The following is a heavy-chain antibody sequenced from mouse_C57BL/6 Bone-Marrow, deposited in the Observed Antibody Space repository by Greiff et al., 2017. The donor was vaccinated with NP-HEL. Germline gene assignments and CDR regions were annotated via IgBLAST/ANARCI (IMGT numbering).Heavy chain of an antibody. CDR2: INPNNGGT. Sequence: EVQLQQSGPELVKPGASVKISCKASGYTFTDYYMNWVKQSHGKSLEWIGDINPNNGGTSYNQKFKGKATLTVDKYSSTAYMELRSMTSEDSAVYYCARRLRRGYYAMDYWGQGTSVTVSS. D-gene: IGHD2-4*01. J-gene: IGHJ4*01. CDR1: GYTFTDYY. CDR3: ARRLRRGYYAMDY. V-gene: IGHV1-26*01.